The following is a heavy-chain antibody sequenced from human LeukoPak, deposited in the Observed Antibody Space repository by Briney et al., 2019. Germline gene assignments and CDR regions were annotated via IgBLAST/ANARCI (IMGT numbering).Heavy chain of an antibody. CDR1: GFTFSNYW. Sequence: PGGSLRLSCAASGFTFSNYWMSWVRQAPGKGLEWVANIKQDGNEKYYVDSVKGRFTISRDNAKNSLYLQMNSLRAEDTAVYYCARDPMTDYDSSGSSSADWGQGTLLSVSS. CDR3: ARDPMTDYDSSGSSSAD. D-gene: IGHD3-10*01. J-gene: IGHJ4*02. CDR2: IKQDGNEK. V-gene: IGHV3-7*01.